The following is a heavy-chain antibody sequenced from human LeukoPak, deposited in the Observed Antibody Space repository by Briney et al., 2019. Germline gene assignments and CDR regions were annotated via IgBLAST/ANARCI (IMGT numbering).Heavy chain of an antibody. V-gene: IGHV3-74*01. CDR2: INSDGSST. J-gene: IGHJ5*02. CDR1: GFTFSSYW. Sequence: PGGSLRLSCAASGFTFSSYWMHWVRQAPGKGLVWVSRINSDGSSTSYADSVKGRFTISRDNAKNTLYLQMNSLRAEDTAVYYCARDFELRYSSGWYWFDHWGQGTLVTVSS. CDR3: ARDFELRYSSGWYWFDH. D-gene: IGHD6-19*01.